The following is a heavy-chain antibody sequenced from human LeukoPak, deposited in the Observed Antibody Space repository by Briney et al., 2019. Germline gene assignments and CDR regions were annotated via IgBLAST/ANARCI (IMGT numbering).Heavy chain of an antibody. V-gene: IGHV3-23*01. Sequence: GRSLRLSCAASGFTFSSYAMSWVRQAPGKGLEWVSAISGSGGSTYYADSVKGRFTISRDNSKNTLYLQMNSLRAEDTAVYYCAKGEIVATIPLYYFDYWGQGTLVTVSS. CDR2: ISGSGGST. CDR1: GFTFSSYA. D-gene: IGHD5-12*01. J-gene: IGHJ4*02. CDR3: AKGEIVATIPLYYFDY.